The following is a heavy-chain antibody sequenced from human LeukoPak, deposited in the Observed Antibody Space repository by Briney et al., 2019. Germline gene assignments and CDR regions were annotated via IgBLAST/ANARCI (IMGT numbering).Heavy chain of an antibody. CDR1: GGTFSSYA. J-gene: IGHJ1*01. Sequence: GASVKVSCKASGGTFSSYAISWVRQAPGQGLEWMGGIIPIFGTANYAQKFQGRVTITADESTSTAYMELSSLRSDDTAVYYCARGWGDSSGWSEELSAEYFQHWGQGTLVTVSS. CDR2: IIPIFGTA. V-gene: IGHV1-69*01. CDR3: ARGWGDSSGWSEELSAEYFQH. D-gene: IGHD6-19*01.